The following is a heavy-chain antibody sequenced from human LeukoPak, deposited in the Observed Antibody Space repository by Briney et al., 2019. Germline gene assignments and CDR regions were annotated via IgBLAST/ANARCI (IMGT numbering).Heavy chain of an antibody. CDR1: GYIFTAYY. V-gene: IGHV1-2*02. D-gene: IGHD3-9*01. CDR2: INPNSGGT. Sequence: ASVKVSCKASGYIFTAYYIHWLRQAPGQGLEWMGWINPNSGGTNYAQKFQGRVTMTRDTSVSTAYMELSRLRSDDTAVYYCARPNSGYDILTGYYSLDAFDIWGQGTMVTVSS. CDR3: ARPNSGYDILTGYYSLDAFDI. J-gene: IGHJ3*02.